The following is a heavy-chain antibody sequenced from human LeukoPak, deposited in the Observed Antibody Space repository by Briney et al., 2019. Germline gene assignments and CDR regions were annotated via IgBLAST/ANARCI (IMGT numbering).Heavy chain of an antibody. CDR1: GFTFGSQG. CDR2: IGANT. J-gene: IGHJ5*02. CDR3: ARGRGTVTTNWFDP. V-gene: IGHV3-23*01. D-gene: IGHD4-17*01. Sequence: GGSLRLSCAASGFTFGSQGMSWVRQAPGKGLEWVSAIGANTYYADSVKGRFTISKDNSKNTLHLQMNSLRAEDTAMYYCARGRGTVTTNWFDPWGQGTLVTVSS.